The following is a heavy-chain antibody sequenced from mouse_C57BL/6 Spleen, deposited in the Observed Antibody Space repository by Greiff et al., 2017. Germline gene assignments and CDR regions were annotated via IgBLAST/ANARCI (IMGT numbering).Heavy chain of an antibody. CDR3: ARDDDYDREGAMDY. CDR2: ISDGGSYT. D-gene: IGHD2-4*01. J-gene: IGHJ4*01. CDR1: GFTFSSYA. V-gene: IGHV5-4*01. Sequence: EVQGVESGGGLVKPGGSLKLSCAASGFTFSSYAMSWVRQTPEKRLEWVATISDGGSYTYYPDNVKGRFTISRDNAKNNLYLQMSHLKSEDTAMYYCARDDDYDREGAMDYWGQGTSVTVSS.